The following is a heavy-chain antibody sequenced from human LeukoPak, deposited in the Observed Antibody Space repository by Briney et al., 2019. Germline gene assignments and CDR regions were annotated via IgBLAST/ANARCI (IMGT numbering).Heavy chain of an antibody. CDR3: ARVTVATIPHYFDY. CDR1: GFTFDDYA. Sequence: PGWSLRLSCAASGFTFDDYAMHWVRQAPGKGLEWVSGISWNSGSIGYADSVKGRFTISRDNAKNSLYLQMNSLRTEDTALYYCARVTVATIPHYFDYWGQGTLVTVSS. V-gene: IGHV3-9*01. J-gene: IGHJ4*02. CDR2: ISWNSGSI. D-gene: IGHD5-12*01.